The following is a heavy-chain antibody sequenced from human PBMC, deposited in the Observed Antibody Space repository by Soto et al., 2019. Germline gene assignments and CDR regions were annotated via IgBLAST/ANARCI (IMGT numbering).Heavy chain of an antibody. J-gene: IGHJ4*02. CDR2: VSNNDGVT. D-gene: IGHD6-19*01. CDR3: ARERLNTGWYGFDY. V-gene: IGHV1-18*04. CDR1: GFSFVNYD. Sequence: ASVKVSCKTSGFSFVNYDFSWVRQAPGQGLEWMGWVSNNDGVTNFAEKFRGRVTLTTDRTTSTAYMELTGLTSDDTAIYFCARERLNTGWYGFDYWGQGTQVTVSS.